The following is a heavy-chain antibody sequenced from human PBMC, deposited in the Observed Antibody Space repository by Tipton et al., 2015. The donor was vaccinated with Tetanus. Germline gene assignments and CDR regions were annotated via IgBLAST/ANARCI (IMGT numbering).Heavy chain of an antibody. V-gene: IGHV4-59*01. J-gene: IGHJ2*01. Sequence: TLSLTCTVSGGSLSSSHWAWIRQPPGKGLEWVGKITYSRTTHYNSSLKSRVTISLDASTSQFSLQLTSATAADTAVYYCAREQIRLIGEVIFRYFDLWGRGPLVTVAS. CDR3: AREQIRLIGEVIFRYFDL. CDR1: GGSLSSSH. D-gene: IGHD3-3*02. CDR2: ITYSRTT.